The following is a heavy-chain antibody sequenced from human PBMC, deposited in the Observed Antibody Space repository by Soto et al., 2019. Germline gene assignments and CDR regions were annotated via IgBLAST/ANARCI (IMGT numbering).Heavy chain of an antibody. CDR1: GFTFSSYA. D-gene: IGHD6-13*01. Sequence: GGSLRLSCAASGFTFSSYAMSWVRQAPGKGLEWVSAISGSGGSTYYADSVKGRFTISRDNSKNTLYLQMNSLRAEDTAVYYCAKDRSSTLGYSSPPQVLDYWGQGTLVTVSS. CDR2: ISGSGGST. CDR3: AKDRSSTLGYSSPPQVLDY. J-gene: IGHJ4*02. V-gene: IGHV3-23*01.